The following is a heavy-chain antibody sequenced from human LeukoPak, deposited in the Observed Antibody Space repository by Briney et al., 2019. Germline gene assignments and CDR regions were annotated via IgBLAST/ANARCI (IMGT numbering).Heavy chain of an antibody. CDR1: GFTFNIYG. J-gene: IGHJ5*02. V-gene: IGHV3-23*01. Sequence: GGSLRLSCAASGFTFNIYGMNWVRQAPGKGREWVSGISGSGVSTDYADSVKGRFTTSRDNSKNMVYLQMNTLRAEDTATYYCAKDRGPYIGIDNNWLHPWGQGTLVTVSS. CDR3: AKDRGPYIGIDNNWLHP. CDR2: ISGSGVST. D-gene: IGHD1-26*01.